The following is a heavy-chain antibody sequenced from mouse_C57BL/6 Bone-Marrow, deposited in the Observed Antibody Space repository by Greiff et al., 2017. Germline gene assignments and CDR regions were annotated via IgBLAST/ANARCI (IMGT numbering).Heavy chain of an antibody. CDR2: IWSGGST. J-gene: IGHJ4*01. Sequence: QVQLKESGPGLVQPSQSLSITCTVSGFSLTSYGVHWVRQSPGKGLEWLGVIWSGGSTDYNAAFISRLSISKDNSKSQVFFKMNSLQADDTAIYYCARKGIPYGSSPYYAMDYWGQGTSVTVAS. CDR3: ARKGIPYGSSPYYAMDY. V-gene: IGHV2-2*01. CDR1: GFSLTSYG. D-gene: IGHD1-1*01.